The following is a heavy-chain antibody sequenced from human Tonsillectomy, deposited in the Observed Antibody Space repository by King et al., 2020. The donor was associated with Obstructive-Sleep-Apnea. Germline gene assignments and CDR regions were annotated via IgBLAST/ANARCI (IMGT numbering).Heavy chain of an antibody. Sequence: QLQESGPGLVKPSETLSLTCTVSGGSISSYYWIWIRQPPGKGLEWIGHIHYSGSTNYTPSLKSRVTISVDTSKNQFSLKLSSVTAADTAVYYCAGGWIVDTPMGPNFDYWGQGSLVTVSS. CDR1: GGSISSYY. CDR2: IHYSGST. D-gene: IGHD5-18*01. J-gene: IGHJ4*02. V-gene: IGHV4-59*01. CDR3: AGGWIVDTPMGPNFDY.